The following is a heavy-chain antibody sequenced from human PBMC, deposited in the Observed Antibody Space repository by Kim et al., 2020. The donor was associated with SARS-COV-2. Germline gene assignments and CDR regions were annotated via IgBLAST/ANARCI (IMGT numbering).Heavy chain of an antibody. V-gene: IGHV3-30*18. D-gene: IGHD1-26*01. Sequence: GGSLRLSCAASGFTFNTYGMHWVRQAPGKGLDWVAVISYDGSNNYYADSVKGRFTISRDNSKNTLYLQMNSLRIEDTAVYYCAKSFSGSYFGYDYWGQGTLVTVSS. CDR1: GFTFNTYG. J-gene: IGHJ4*02. CDR3: AKSFSGSYFGYDY. CDR2: ISYDGSNN.